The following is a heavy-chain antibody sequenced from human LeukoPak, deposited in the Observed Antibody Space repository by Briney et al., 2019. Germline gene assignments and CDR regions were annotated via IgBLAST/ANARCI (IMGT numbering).Heavy chain of an antibody. Sequence: SETLSLTCSVSGGSIKDYRWSWIRQPPGKGLEDIGFVYYSASTNYNPSLKSRVTMSLDTSKNQFSLNLNSVTAADTAVYYCARGPCSSANCYWSLDHWGQGTLVTVSS. D-gene: IGHD2-2*01. CDR2: VYYSAST. J-gene: IGHJ5*02. CDR3: ARGPCSSANCYWSLDH. V-gene: IGHV4-59*01. CDR1: GGSIKDYR.